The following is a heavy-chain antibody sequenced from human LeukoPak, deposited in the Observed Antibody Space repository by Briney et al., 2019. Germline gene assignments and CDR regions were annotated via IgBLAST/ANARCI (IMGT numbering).Heavy chain of an antibody. Sequence: GGSLRLSCAASGFTFSSYSMNWVRQAPGKGLEWVSSISSSSSYIYYADSVKGRFTISRDNAKNSLFLQMNSLRAEDTAVYYCAREGFSRGYYQYYYMDVWGKGTTVTVSS. D-gene: IGHD6-13*01. CDR2: ISSSSSYI. CDR1: GFTFSSYS. J-gene: IGHJ6*03. CDR3: AREGFSRGYYQYYYMDV. V-gene: IGHV3-21*01.